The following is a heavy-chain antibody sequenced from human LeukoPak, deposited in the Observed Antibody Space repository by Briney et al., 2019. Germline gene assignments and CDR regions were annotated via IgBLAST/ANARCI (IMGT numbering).Heavy chain of an antibody. D-gene: IGHD3-22*01. J-gene: IGHJ4*02. CDR1: GFTFSSYA. V-gene: IGHV3-23*01. CDR2: ISGSGGST. CDR3: AKNPHPVYYGSSGYYGF. Sequence: GGSLRLSCAASGFTFSSYAMSWVRQAPGKGLEWVSAISGSGGSTYYADSVKGRFTISRDNSKNTLYLQMNSLRAEDTAVYYCAKNPHPVYYGSSGYYGFWGQGTLVTVSS.